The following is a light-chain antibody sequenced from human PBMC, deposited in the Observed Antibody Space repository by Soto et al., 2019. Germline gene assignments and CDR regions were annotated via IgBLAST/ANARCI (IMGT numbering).Light chain of an antibody. J-gene: IGLJ2*01. CDR2: DVS. CDR3: CSYAGSYTLQV. V-gene: IGLV2-11*01. CDR1: SSDVGGYNY. Sequence: QSALTQPRSVSGSPGQSGTISCTGTSSDVGGYNYVSWYQQHPGKAPKLMIYDVSKRPSGVPDRFSGSKSGNTASLTISGLQDEDEADYYCCSYAGSYTLQVFGGGTKVTVL.